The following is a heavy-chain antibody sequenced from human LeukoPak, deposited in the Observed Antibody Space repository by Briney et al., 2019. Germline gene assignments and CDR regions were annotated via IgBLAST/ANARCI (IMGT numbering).Heavy chain of an antibody. CDR1: GGSFSGYY. D-gene: IGHD3-10*01. J-gene: IGHJ5*02. CDR2: INHSGST. Sequence: SETLSLTCAVYGGSFSGYYWSWIRQPPGKGLEWIGEINHSGSTNYNPSLKSRVTISVDTSKNQFSLQLNSVTPEDTAVYYCARDLEVEDFRSYYGSGSPNWFDPWGQGTLVTVSS. CDR3: ARDLEVEDFRSYYGSGSPNWFDP. V-gene: IGHV4-34*01.